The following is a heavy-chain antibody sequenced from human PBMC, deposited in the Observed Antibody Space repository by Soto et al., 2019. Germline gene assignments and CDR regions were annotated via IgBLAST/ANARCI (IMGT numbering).Heavy chain of an antibody. CDR3: ARSYGDYVHFDY. CDR2: IYHSGST. Sequence: LSLTCAVSGGSISSGGYSWSWIRQPPGKGLEWIGYIYHSGSTYYNPSLKSRVTISVDRSKNQFSLKLSSVTAADTAVYYCARSYGDYVHFDYWGQGTLVTVSS. D-gene: IGHD4-17*01. J-gene: IGHJ4*02. CDR1: GGSISSGGYS. V-gene: IGHV4-30-2*01.